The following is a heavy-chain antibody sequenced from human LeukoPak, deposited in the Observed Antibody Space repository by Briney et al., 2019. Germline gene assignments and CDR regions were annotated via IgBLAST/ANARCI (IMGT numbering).Heavy chain of an antibody. CDR1: GFTFSSYA. CDR2: ISGSGGST. D-gene: IGHD5-24*01. J-gene: IGHJ4*02. CDR3: AKLSRGLQEAD. Sequence: GSLRLSCAASGFTFSSYAMSWVRQAPGKGLEWVSAISGSGGSTYYADSVKGRFTIYRDNSKNTLYLQMNSLRAEDTAVYYCAKLSRGLQEADGGQGTLVTVSS. V-gene: IGHV3-23*01.